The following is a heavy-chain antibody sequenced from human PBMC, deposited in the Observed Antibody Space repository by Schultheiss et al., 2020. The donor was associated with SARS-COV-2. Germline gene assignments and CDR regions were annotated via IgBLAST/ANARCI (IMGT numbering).Heavy chain of an antibody. V-gene: IGHV4-34*01. J-gene: IGHJ1*01. CDR3: ARSGRYFQH. Sequence: SETLSLTCTVSGGSVTSASDHWSWIRQPPGKGLEWIGEINHSGSANHNPSLKSRVTISVDTSRNQFSLKVNSATAADTAVYYCARSGRYFQHWAQGTLVTVSS. CDR1: GGSVTSASDH. D-gene: IGHD1-1*01. CDR2: INHSGSA.